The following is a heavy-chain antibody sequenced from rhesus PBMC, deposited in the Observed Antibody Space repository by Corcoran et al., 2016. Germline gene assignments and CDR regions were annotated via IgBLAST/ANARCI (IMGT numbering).Heavy chain of an antibody. D-gene: IGHD6-25*01. Sequence: EVQLVESGGGLVQPGGSLRLSCAASGFTFSSYGMSWVRQAPGKGLEWVPYINNWCGRPNHADSVQDRFTISRDNSKNTLSLQMNSLRAEDTAVYYCAKDLYSGSWNGDGLDSWGQGVVVTVSS. CDR3: AKDLYSGSWNGDGLDS. CDR2: INNWCGRP. CDR1: GFTFSSYG. J-gene: IGHJ6*01. V-gene: IGHV3S5*01.